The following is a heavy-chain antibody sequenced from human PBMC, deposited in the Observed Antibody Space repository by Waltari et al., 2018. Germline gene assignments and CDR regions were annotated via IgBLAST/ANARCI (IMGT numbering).Heavy chain of an antibody. CDR1: GFTLSRHW. J-gene: IGHJ4*02. D-gene: IGHD4-17*01. Sequence: QLVESGGGLVQPGGSLRLSCAASGFTLSRHWMNWVRQAPGTGLGWVASIKQDGSEKYLDSVEGRFTISRDNGQNLVSLQMNSLRAEDTAVYYCVRGPSYGDRPDYFDCWGQGTLVTVSS. CDR3: VRGPSYGDRPDYFDC. V-gene: IGHV3-7*01. CDR2: IKQDGSEK.